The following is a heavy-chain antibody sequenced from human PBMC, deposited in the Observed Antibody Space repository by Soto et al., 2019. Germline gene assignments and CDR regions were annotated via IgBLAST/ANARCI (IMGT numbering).Heavy chain of an antibody. V-gene: IGHV4-39*01. CDR1: GGSINSSSYF. D-gene: IGHD6-19*01. CDR3: ARHYSSGSSNWFEP. J-gene: IGHJ5*02. CDR2: IYYSGST. Sequence: SETLSLTCSFSGGSINSSSYFCGWFRQPPGKGLEWIGSIYYSGSTYYNPSLRSRVTISVDTSKNQFSLKLSSVTAADTAVFYCARHYSSGSSNWFEPLGQGTLVNVSS.